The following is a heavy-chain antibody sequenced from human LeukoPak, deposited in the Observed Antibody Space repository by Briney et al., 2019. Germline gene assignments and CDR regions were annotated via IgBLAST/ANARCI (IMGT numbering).Heavy chain of an antibody. Sequence: GGSLRLSCAASGFTVSSNYMSWVRQAPGKGLEWVSVIYSGGSTYYADSVKGRFTISRDNSKNTLYLQMNSLRAEDTAVYYCASTVTTPYYYYGMDVWGQGTTATVSS. CDR2: IYSGGST. CDR1: GFTVSSNY. D-gene: IGHD4-17*01. J-gene: IGHJ6*02. CDR3: ASTVTTPYYYYGMDV. V-gene: IGHV3-66*01.